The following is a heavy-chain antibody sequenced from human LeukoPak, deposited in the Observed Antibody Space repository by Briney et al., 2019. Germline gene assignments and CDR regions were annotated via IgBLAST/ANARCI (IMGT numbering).Heavy chain of an antibody. J-gene: IGHJ4*02. Sequence: PSETLSLTCTVSRYSIRTTYYWDWIRQIPGKGLEWIGSIYQSGNTYYNPSLKSRVTISVDTSKNQFSLNLRSVTAADTALYYCTRDAASGYSTIWGQGTLVAVSS. CDR3: TRDAASGYSTI. CDR2: IYQSGNT. D-gene: IGHD2-2*03. CDR1: RYSIRTTYY. V-gene: IGHV4-38-2*02.